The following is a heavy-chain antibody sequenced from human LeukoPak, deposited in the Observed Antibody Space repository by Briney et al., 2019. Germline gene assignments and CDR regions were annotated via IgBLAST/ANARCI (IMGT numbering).Heavy chain of an antibody. CDR3: AKRDTTMAKGAFDI. J-gene: IGHJ3*02. CDR2: ISSSGSTI. Sequence: GGSLRLSCAASGFTFSDYYMSWIRQAPGKGLEWVSYISSSGSTIYYADSVKGRFTISRDNSKNTLYLQMNSLRAEDTAVYYCAKRDTTMAKGAFDIWGQGTTVTVSS. V-gene: IGHV3-11*01. CDR1: GFTFSDYY. D-gene: IGHD5-18*01.